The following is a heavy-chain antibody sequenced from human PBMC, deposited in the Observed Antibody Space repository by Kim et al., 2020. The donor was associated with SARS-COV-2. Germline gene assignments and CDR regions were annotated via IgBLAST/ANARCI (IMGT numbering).Heavy chain of an antibody. CDR3: ARGVYCGGDCYLEDQYYFDY. V-gene: IGHV3-30*04. Sequence: GGSLRLSCAASGFTFSSYAMHWVRQAPGKGLEWVAVISYDGSNKYYADSVKGRFTISRDNSKNTLYLQMNSLRAEDTAVYYCARGVYCGGDCYLEDQYYFDYWGQGTLVTVSS. J-gene: IGHJ4*02. D-gene: IGHD2-21*02. CDR1: GFTFSSYA. CDR2: ISYDGSNK.